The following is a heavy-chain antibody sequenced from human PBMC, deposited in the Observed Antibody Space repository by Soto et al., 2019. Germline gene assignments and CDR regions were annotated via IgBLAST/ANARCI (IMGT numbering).Heavy chain of an antibody. CDR3: ARYQDYSIDY. CDR1: GGSISSGGYY. V-gene: IGHV4-31*03. Sequence: SETLSLTCTGSGGSISSGGYYWSWIRQHPGKGLEWIGYIYYSGTTYYNPSLKSRVSISVDTSKNQFSLKLSSVTAADTAVYYCARYQDYSIDYWGQGTLVTVS. D-gene: IGHD2-15*01. J-gene: IGHJ4*02. CDR2: IYYSGTT.